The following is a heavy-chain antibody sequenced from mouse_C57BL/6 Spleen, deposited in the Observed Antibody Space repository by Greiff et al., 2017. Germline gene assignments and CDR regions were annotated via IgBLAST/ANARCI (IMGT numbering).Heavy chain of an antibody. CDR3: ARSLLYGFYY. CDR1: GYTFTSYW. V-gene: IGHV1-7*01. D-gene: IGHD2-12*01. CDR2: INPSSGYT. Sequence: QVQLQQSGAELAKPGASVKLSCKASGYTFTSYWMHWVKQRPGQGLEWIGYINPSSGYTKYNQKFKDQATLTADKSYSTAYMQLSSLPYEDSAVYYCARSLLYGFYYWGQGTSVTVSS. J-gene: IGHJ4*01.